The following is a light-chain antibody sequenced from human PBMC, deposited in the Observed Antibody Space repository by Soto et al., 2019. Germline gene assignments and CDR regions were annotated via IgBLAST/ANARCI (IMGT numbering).Light chain of an antibody. V-gene: IGLV7-46*01. CDR2: DTS. CDR3: LLSYSGARGV. Sequence: QAVVTQEPSLTVSPGGTATLTCGSSTGAVTSGHYPYWFQQKPGQAPRTLIYDTSNKHSWTPARFSGSLLGGKAALTLSGAQPEDEAEYYCLLSYSGARGVFGTGTKLTVL. J-gene: IGLJ1*01. CDR1: TGAVTSGHY.